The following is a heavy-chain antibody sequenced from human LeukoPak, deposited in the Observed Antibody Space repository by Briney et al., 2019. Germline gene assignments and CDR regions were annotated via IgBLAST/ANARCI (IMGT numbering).Heavy chain of an antibody. CDR3: AQRRWLQLRRGYFDY. CDR1: GGSFSGYY. D-gene: IGHD5-24*01. CDR2: INHSGST. Sequence: PSETLSLTCAVYGGSFSGYYWSWIRQPPGKGLEWIGEINHSGSTNYNPSLKSRVTISVDTSKNQFSLKLSSVTAADTAVHYCAQRRWLQLRRGYFDYWGQGTLVTVSS. V-gene: IGHV4-34*01. J-gene: IGHJ4*02.